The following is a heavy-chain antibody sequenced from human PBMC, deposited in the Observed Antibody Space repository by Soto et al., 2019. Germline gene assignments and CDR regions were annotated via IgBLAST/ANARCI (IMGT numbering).Heavy chain of an antibody. V-gene: IGHV3-48*03. CDR2: TDRVGRTI. D-gene: IGHD2-2*01. CDR1: GFTFSYHA. Sequence: GGSLRLSCAASGFTFSYHAMDWVRQAPGKGLEWVSYTDRVGRTIYYADSVKGRFTISRDNAKNTLNLQMNSLGAEDTAVYYCARDLRGYAMDVWGQGTTVTVSS. J-gene: IGHJ6*02. CDR3: ARDLRGYAMDV.